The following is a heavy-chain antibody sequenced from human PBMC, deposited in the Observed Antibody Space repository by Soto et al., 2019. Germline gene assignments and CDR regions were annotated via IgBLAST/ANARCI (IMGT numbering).Heavy chain of an antibody. CDR3: ARGRTASSGWYDSRPYAFDI. Sequence: QVQLVQSGAEVKKPGSSVKVSCKASGGTFSSYAISWVRQAPGQGLEWMVGIIPIFVTANYAQKFQGRVTITADESTSTADMELSSLRSEDTAVYYCARGRTASSGWYDSRPYAFDIWGQGTMVTVSS. CDR1: GGTFSSYA. D-gene: IGHD6-19*01. CDR2: IIPIFVTA. V-gene: IGHV1-69*12. J-gene: IGHJ3*02.